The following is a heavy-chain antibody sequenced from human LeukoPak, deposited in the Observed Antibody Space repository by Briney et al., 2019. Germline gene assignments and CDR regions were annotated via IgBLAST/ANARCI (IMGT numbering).Heavy chain of an antibody. D-gene: IGHD4-23*01. J-gene: IGHJ4*02. V-gene: IGHV4-59*12. CDR2: IYYSGST. CDR1: GGSISSYY. Sequence: SETLSLTCTVSGGSISSYYWSWIRQPPGKGLEWIGYIYYSGSTNYNPSLKSRVTISVDTSKNQFSLKLSSVTAADTAVYYCARGPTVVNTFDYWGQGTLVTASS. CDR3: ARGPTVVNTFDY.